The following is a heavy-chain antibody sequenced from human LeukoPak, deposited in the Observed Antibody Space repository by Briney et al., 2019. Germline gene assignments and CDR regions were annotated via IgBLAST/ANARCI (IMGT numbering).Heavy chain of an antibody. CDR2: FDPEDGET. Sequence: ASVKVSCKVSGYILTELSMHWVRQAPGKGLEWMGGFDPEDGETIYAQKFQGRVTMTEDTSTDTAYMELSSLRSEDTAVYYCATEGIAARELQNWGQGTLVTVSS. J-gene: IGHJ4*02. V-gene: IGHV1-24*01. CDR3: ATEGIAARELQN. CDR1: GYILTELS. D-gene: IGHD6-13*01.